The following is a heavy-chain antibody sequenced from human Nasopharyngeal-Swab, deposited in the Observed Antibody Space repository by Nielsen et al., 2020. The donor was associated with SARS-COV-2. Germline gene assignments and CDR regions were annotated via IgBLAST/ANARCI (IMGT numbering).Heavy chain of an antibody. Sequence: ASVKVSCKASGYTFTSYYMHWVRQAPGQGLEWMGIINPSGGSTSYAQKFQGRVTMTRDTSTSTVYMELSSLRSEDTAVYYCARMLRQQLVPVDGMDVWGQGTTVTVSS. D-gene: IGHD6-13*01. V-gene: IGHV1-46*01. CDR3: ARMLRQQLVPVDGMDV. J-gene: IGHJ6*02. CDR2: INPSGGST. CDR1: GYTFTSYY.